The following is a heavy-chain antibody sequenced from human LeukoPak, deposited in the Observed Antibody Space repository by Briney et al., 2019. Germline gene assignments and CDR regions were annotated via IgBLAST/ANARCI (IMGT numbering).Heavy chain of an antibody. CDR1: GFTFTYYN. V-gene: IGHV3-21*06. CDR2: ISSGSDYI. J-gene: IGHJ4*02. Sequence: PGGSLRLSCAASGFTFTYYNMNWVRQAPGQRLEWVSSISSGSDYIQYADSVKGRFTISRDNAKNSLYLQMSSLSAEDTAVYYCARLDESEGDYWGQGTLVTVSS. CDR3: ARLDESEGDY.